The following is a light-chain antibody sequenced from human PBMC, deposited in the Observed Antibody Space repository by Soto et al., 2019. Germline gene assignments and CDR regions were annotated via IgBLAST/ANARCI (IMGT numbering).Light chain of an antibody. CDR1: SGHSSYA. CDR2: LNSDGSH. CDR3: QTWGTGV. J-gene: IGLJ2*01. Sequence: QSVLTQSPSASASLGASVKFTCTLSSGHSSYAIAWHQQQPEKGPRYLMKLNSDGSHSKGDGITDHFSGSSSGAERYLTISSLQSEDEADYYCQTWGTGVFGGGTQLTVL. V-gene: IGLV4-69*01.